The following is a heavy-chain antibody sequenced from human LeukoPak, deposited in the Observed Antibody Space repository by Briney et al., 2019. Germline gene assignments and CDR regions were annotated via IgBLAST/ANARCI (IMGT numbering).Heavy chain of an antibody. V-gene: IGHV1-2*06. Sequence: ASVKVSCKASGYTFTGYYMHWVRQAPGQGLEWMGRINPNSGGTNYAQKFQGRVTMTRDMSISTAYMELSRLRSDDTAVYYCATLRVTTSSPGQNWFDPWGQGTLVTVSS. J-gene: IGHJ5*02. D-gene: IGHD4-17*01. CDR3: ATLRVTTSSPGQNWFDP. CDR1: GYTFTGYY. CDR2: INPNSGGT.